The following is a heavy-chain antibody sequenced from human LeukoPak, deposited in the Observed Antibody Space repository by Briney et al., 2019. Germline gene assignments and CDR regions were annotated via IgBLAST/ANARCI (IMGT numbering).Heavy chain of an antibody. CDR2: IYHSGTI. V-gene: IGHV4-59*01. D-gene: IGHD1-26*01. CDR3: AREFSAYGMDV. Sequence: SETLSLTCTVSGGSTYSYFWTWIRQSPGKGLEWIAYIYHSGTINYNPSLKSRVTISLDTSKNQVSLNLSSVTAADTAVYYCAREFSAYGMDVWGQGTTVTVSS. CDR1: GGSTYSYF. J-gene: IGHJ6*02.